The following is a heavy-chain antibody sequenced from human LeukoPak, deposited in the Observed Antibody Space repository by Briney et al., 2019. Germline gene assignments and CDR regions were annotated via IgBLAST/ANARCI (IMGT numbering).Heavy chain of an antibody. CDR1: GYSISSSNW. J-gene: IGHJ4*02. Sequence: SETLSLTCAVSGYSISSSNWGGGMRQPPGQGLGWIGYIYYSGSTYYNPSLKSRVTMSVDTSKHQFSLKLSSVTAVDTAVYYCARKEGHQNVFDYWGQGTLVTVSS. CDR3: ARKEGHQNVFDY. CDR2: IYYSGST. V-gene: IGHV4-28*01. D-gene: IGHD1-1*01.